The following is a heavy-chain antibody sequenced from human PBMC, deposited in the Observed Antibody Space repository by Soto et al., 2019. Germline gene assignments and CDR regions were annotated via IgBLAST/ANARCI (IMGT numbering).Heavy chain of an antibody. CDR3: ARDVEWLFSSFDY. D-gene: IGHD3-3*01. CDR1: GFTFSSYA. CDR2: ISSDESNK. Sequence: QVQLVESGGGVVQPGRSLRLSCAASGFTFSSYAMQWVRQAPGKGLEWVALISSDESNKYYIDSVKGRFTISRDNSKNTLYLQMNRLRVDDTAVYYCARDVEWLFSSFDYWGQGILVTVSS. V-gene: IGHV3-30-3*01. J-gene: IGHJ4*02.